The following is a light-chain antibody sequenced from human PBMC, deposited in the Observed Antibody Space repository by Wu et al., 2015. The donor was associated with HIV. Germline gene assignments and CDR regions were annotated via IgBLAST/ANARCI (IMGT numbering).Light chain of an antibody. CDR1: QSVSSN. Sequence: EIVMTQSPVTLSVSPGERATLSCRASQSVSSNFAWYQQKPGQAPRLLIYGASTRATDIPARFSGSGSGTEFTLTISSLQSEDFAVYYCQQYNNWPGTFGQGTKVEIK. CDR3: QQYNNWPGT. V-gene: IGKV3-15*01. J-gene: IGKJ1*01. CDR2: GAS.